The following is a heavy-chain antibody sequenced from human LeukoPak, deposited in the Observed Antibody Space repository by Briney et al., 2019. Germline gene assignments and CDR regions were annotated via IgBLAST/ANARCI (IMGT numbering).Heavy chain of an antibody. Sequence: GGSLRLSCAASGFTFNNAWMNWVRQAPGKGLEWVGRIKSKTEGGTTVYGAPVKGRFTISRDDSKNTLYLQMNSPKTEGTAVYYCTTVGDYDYFDYWGQGTLVTVSS. V-gene: IGHV3-15*01. CDR1: GFTFNNAW. CDR2: IKSKTEGGTT. J-gene: IGHJ4*02. CDR3: TTVGDYDYFDY. D-gene: IGHD5-12*01.